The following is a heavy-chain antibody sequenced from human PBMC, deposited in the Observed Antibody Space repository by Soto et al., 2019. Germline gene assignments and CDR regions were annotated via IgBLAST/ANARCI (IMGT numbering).Heavy chain of an antibody. D-gene: IGHD6-6*01. V-gene: IGHV3-66*01. CDR3: ARDRWYSSSSLYYYYYMDV. Sequence: EVHLVESGGGLVQPGGSLRLSCAASGFTVSSNYMSWVRQAPGKGLEWVSLIYSGGSTYYADYVKGRFTISRDNSKNTIYLKMNSVRAEDTAVYYCARDRWYSSSSLYYYYYMDVWGKGTTVTVS. J-gene: IGHJ6*03. CDR1: GFTVSSNY. CDR2: IYSGGST.